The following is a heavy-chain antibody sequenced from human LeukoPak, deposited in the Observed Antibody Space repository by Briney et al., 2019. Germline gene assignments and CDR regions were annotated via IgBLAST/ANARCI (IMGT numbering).Heavy chain of an antibody. CDR1: GYTFTSYY. D-gene: IGHD3-22*01. CDR2: INPSGGST. V-gene: IGHV1-46*01. J-gene: IGHJ3*02. Sequence: VASVKVSCKASGYTFTSYYMHWVRQAPGQGLEWMGIINPSGGSTSYAQKFQGRVTMTRDTSISTAYMELSRLRSDDTAVYYCASKWVTYYYNSSAYHYPTDVFDIWGQGTMVTVSS. CDR3: ASKWVTYYYNSSAYHYPTDVFDI.